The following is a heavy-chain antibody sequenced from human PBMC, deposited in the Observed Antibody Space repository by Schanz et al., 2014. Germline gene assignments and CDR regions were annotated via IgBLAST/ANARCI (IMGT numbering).Heavy chain of an antibody. J-gene: IGHJ4*02. CDR2: ISYDGSNK. CDR1: GFTFSNYA. CDR3: ARSRGFDSIFDF. Sequence: VQLLESGGGLVQPGGSLRLSCAASGFTFSNYAMGWVRQTPGKGLEWVSLISYDGSNKYYADSVKGRFTISRDNSKNTVYLQMNTLRAEDTAVYYCARSRGFDSIFDFWGRGTLVTDSS. V-gene: IGHV3-30*04. D-gene: IGHD5-12*01.